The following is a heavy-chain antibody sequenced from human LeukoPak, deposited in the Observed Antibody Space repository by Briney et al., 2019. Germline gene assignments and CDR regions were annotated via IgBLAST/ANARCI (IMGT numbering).Heavy chain of an antibody. CDR1: GYTFTGYY. V-gene: IGHV1-2*02. J-gene: IGHJ4*02. D-gene: IGHD6-19*01. Sequence: ASVKVSCKASGYTFTGYYMHWVRQAPGQGLEWMGWINPNGGGTNYAQKFQGRVTMTRDTSISTAYMELSRLRSDDTAVYYCARDGKQWLVRAHFDYWGQGTLVTVSS. CDR2: INPNGGGT. CDR3: ARDGKQWLVRAHFDY.